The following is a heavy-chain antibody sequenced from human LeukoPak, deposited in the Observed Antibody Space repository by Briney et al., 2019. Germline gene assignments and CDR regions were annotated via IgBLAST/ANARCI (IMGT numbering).Heavy chain of an antibody. Sequence: KPSETLSLTCTVSGGSISSSSYYWGWIRQPPGKGLEWIGSIYYSGSTYYNPSLKSRVTISVDTSKNQFSLKLSSVTAADTAVYYCARGDQVEDYFDYWGQGTLVTVSS. CDR2: IYYSGST. J-gene: IGHJ4*02. D-gene: IGHD2-15*01. CDR3: ARGDQVEDYFDY. V-gene: IGHV4-39*07. CDR1: GGSISSSSYY.